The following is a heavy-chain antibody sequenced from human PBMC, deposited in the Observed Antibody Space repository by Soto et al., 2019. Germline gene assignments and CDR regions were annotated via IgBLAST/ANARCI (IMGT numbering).Heavy chain of an antibody. CDR3: TRGYGDYVRDY. CDR2: IRSKSNSYAT. CDR1: GFTFSGSA. D-gene: IGHD4-17*01. J-gene: IGHJ4*02. V-gene: IGHV3-73*01. Sequence: ESGGGLVQPGGSLKLCCAVSGFTFSGSAMHWVRQASGKGLEWVGRIRSKSNSYATAYAASVKGRFTISRDDSKNTAYLQMNSLKTEDTAVYYCTRGYGDYVRDYWGQGTLVTVSS.